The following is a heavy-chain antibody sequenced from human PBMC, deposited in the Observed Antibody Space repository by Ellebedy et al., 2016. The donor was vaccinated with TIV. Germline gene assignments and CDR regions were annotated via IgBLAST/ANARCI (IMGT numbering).Heavy chain of an antibody. Sequence: SETLSLTCTVSGGSTSSHYWGWIRQPPGKGLEWIGSIYHSGSTYYNPSLKSRVTISVDTSKNQFSLKLSSVTAADTAVYYCARDLRTTGRHWYFDLWGRGTLVTVSS. J-gene: IGHJ2*01. D-gene: IGHD4-17*01. CDR1: GGSTSSHY. CDR3: ARDLRTTGRHWYFDL. CDR2: IYHSGST. V-gene: IGHV4-38-2*02.